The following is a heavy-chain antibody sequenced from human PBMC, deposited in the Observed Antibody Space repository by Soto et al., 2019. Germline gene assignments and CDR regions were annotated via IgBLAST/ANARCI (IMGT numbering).Heavy chain of an antibody. CDR1: GFTFSTYA. Sequence: EVQLLESGGNLVQPGGSLRLSCAASGFTFSTYAMTWVRQAPGKGLEWVSAIRGRNDDTYYADSVKGRFTISRDNSKNTLYLQRNSRGAEETALYYWAKVSGYESLTDLSWGQGTLVTASP. CDR2: IRGRNDDT. V-gene: IGHV3-23*01. CDR3: AKVSGYESLTDLS. J-gene: IGHJ5*02. D-gene: IGHD3-3*01.